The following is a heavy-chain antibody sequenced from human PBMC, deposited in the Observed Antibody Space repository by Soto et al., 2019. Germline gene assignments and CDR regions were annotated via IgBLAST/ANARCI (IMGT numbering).Heavy chain of an antibody. J-gene: IGHJ4*02. CDR2: ISGSGGST. V-gene: IGHV3-23*01. Sequence: GGSLRLSCAASGFTFSSYAMSWVRQAPGKGLEWVSAISGSGGSTYYADSVKGRFTISRGNSKNTLYLQMNSLRAEDTAVYYCAKEYSGYDFFPNYFDYWGQGTLVTVSS. D-gene: IGHD5-12*01. CDR1: GFTFSSYA. CDR3: AKEYSGYDFFPNYFDY.